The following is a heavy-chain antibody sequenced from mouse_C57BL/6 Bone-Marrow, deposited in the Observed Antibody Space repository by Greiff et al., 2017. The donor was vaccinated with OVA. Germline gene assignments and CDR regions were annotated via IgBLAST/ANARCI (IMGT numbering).Heavy chain of an antibody. CDR1: GYAFSSSW. CDR2: IYPGDGDT. J-gene: IGHJ2*01. CDR3: AKLTGSFDY. Sequence: VQLQESGPELVKPGASVKISCKASGYAFSSSWMNWVKQRPGKGLEWIGRIYPGDGDTNYNGKFKGKATLTADKSSSTSSMKLSGLTSEDSAVYFCAKLTGSFDYWGKGTTLTVSS. D-gene: IGHD4-1*01. V-gene: IGHV1-82*01.